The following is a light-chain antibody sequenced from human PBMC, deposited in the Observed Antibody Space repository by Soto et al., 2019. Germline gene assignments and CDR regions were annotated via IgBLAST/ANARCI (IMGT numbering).Light chain of an antibody. J-gene: IGLJ3*02. CDR1: SGSVSANYY. Sequence: QTVVTQEASLSVSPGTTVTLTCGLSSGSVSANYYPSWYQQTPGQAPRTLIYNTNTRSSGVPDRFSGSILGNKAALTITGAQADDESDYYCVLYMGSGMWVFGGGTQLTV. CDR3: VLYMGSGMWV. V-gene: IGLV8-61*01. CDR2: NTN.